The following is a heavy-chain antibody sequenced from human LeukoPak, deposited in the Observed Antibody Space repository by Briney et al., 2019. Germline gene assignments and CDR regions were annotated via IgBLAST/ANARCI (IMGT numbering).Heavy chain of an antibody. Sequence: ASVKVSCKASGYTFTSYDINWVRQATGQGLEWMGWMNPNSGNTGYAQKFQGRVTMTRNTSISTAYMELSSLRSEDTAVYYCARAARGYSSSWYVAEDYWGQGTLVTVSS. CDR1: GYTFTSYD. D-gene: IGHD6-13*01. CDR3: ARAARGYSSSWYVAEDY. CDR2: MNPNSGNT. V-gene: IGHV1-8*01. J-gene: IGHJ4*02.